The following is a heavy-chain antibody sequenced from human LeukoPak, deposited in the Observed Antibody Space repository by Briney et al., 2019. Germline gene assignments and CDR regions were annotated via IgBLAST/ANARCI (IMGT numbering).Heavy chain of an antibody. J-gene: IGHJ4*02. V-gene: IGHV4-4*07. CDR3: ARFYYDTIAYTFDY. CDR1: GGSISGYY. Sequence: SETLSLTCTVSGGSISGYYWHWIRQPAGKGLEWIGRVYTSGATDYSPSLKSRVTMSVDTSKNQFSLKLSSVTAADAAVYYCARFYYDTIAYTFDYWGQGALVTVSS. D-gene: IGHD3-22*01. CDR2: VYTSGAT.